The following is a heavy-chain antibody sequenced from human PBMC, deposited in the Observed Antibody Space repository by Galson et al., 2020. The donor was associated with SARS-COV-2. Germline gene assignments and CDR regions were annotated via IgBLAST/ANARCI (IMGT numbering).Heavy chain of an antibody. CDR3: ARDQKQLWLNPFDAFDI. V-gene: IGHV3-21*01. CDR2: IDSTSSYI. CDR1: GFTFSSYT. Sequence: LSLTCAASGFTFSSYTMNWVRQAPGKGLEWVSSIDSTSSYIYYADSLKGRFTISRDNAKNSLFLQVNSLRTEDTAVYYCARDQKQLWLNPFDAFDIWGQGTMVTVSS. J-gene: IGHJ3*02. D-gene: IGHD5-18*01.